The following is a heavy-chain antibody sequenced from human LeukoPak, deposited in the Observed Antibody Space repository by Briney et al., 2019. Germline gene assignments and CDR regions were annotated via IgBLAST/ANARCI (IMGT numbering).Heavy chain of an antibody. Sequence: PGGSLRLSCAASGFTFSSYAMSWVRQAPGKGLEWVSAISGSGGSTYYADSVKGRFTISRDNSKNTLYLQMNSLRAEDTAVYYCAKLSIYYGSGSYGPRHPPYYFDYWGQGTLVTVSS. D-gene: IGHD3-10*01. CDR3: AKLSIYYGSGSYGPRHPPYYFDY. CDR1: GFTFSSYA. CDR2: ISGSGGST. J-gene: IGHJ4*02. V-gene: IGHV3-23*01.